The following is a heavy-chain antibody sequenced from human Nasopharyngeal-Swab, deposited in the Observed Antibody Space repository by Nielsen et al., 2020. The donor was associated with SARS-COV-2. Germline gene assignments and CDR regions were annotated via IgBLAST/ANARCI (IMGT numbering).Heavy chain of an antibody. Sequence: SGPTLVKPTETLTLTCTVSGFSLSNRRMGVAWIRQAPGKALQWLADIFSSDAKSYNPSLKNRVTISKDTSKSQAVLTMTNMDPLDTATYYCTRVRFDLLLWHFYHRLDVWGPGTTVTVSS. J-gene: IGHJ6*02. D-gene: IGHD2-2*01. CDR2: IFSSDAK. CDR1: GFSLSNRRMG. CDR3: TRVRFDLLLWHFYHRLDV. V-gene: IGHV2-26*02.